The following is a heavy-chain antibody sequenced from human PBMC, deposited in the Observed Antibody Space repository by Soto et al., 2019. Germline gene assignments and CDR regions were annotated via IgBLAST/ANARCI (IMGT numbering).Heavy chain of an antibody. CDR1: GFSLSTSGVG. Sequence: SGPTLVKPTHTLTLTCTFSGFSLSTSGVGVGWIRQPPGKALEWLALIYWNDNKRYSPSLKNRLTIAKDTSKNRVVLTMTNMDPVDTGKYYCAHRGEYYSSGGDAFDIWGQWTVVT. CDR2: IYWNDNK. CDR3: AHRGEYYSSGGDAFDI. V-gene: IGHV2-5*01. D-gene: IGHD3-22*01. J-gene: IGHJ3*02.